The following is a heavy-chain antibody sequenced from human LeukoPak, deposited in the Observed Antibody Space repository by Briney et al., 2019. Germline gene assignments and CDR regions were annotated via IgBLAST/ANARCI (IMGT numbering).Heavy chain of an antibody. CDR3: AREYPRDYYDSSGYWD. Sequence: SETLSLTCTVSGGSISSYYWSWIRQPPGKGLEWIGYIYYSGSTNYNPSLKSRVTISVDTSKNQFSLKLSSVTAADTAVYYCAREYPRDYYDSSGYWDWGQGTLVTVSS. CDR1: GGSISSYY. V-gene: IGHV4-59*01. CDR2: IYYSGST. D-gene: IGHD3-22*01. J-gene: IGHJ4*02.